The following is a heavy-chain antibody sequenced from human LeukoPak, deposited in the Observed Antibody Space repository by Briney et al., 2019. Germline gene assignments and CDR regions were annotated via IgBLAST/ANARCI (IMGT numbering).Heavy chain of an antibody. CDR3: ARALYDDYVWGSYRYFDY. J-gene: IGHJ4*02. D-gene: IGHD3-16*02. CDR2: IYYSGST. V-gene: IGHV4-59*01. CDR1: GGSIRSYY. Sequence: SETLSLTCTVSGGSIRSYYWSWIRHPPGKGLEWIGYIYYSGSTNYNPALKSRVTISVDTSKNQFSLKLSSVTAADTAVYYCARALYDDYVWGSYRYFDYWGQGTLVTVSS.